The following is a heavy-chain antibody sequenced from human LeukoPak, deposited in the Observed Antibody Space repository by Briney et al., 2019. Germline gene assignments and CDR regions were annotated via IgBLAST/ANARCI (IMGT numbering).Heavy chain of an antibody. Sequence: ASVKVSCKASGYTFTSYGISWVRQAPGQGLEWMGWISAYNGNTNYAQKLQGRVTMTTDTSTSTAYMELRSLRSEDTAVYYCARSDYVWGSYRYTYFDYWGQGTLVTVSS. D-gene: IGHD3-16*02. CDR2: ISAYNGNT. CDR3: ARSDYVWGSYRYTYFDY. CDR1: GYTFTSYG. V-gene: IGHV1-18*01. J-gene: IGHJ4*02.